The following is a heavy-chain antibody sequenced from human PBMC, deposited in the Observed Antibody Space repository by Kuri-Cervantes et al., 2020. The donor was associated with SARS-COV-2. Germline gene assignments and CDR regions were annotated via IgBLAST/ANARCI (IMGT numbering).Heavy chain of an antibody. CDR3: ARDRVGVHDS. CDR2: ISYDGSNK. CDR1: GFTFSRYV. J-gene: IGHJ4*02. V-gene: IGHV3-30-3*01. D-gene: IGHD2-21*01. Sequence: GESLKISCAASGFTFSRYVMHWVRQAPGKGLEWVAVISYDGSNKDYTASGKGRFTISRDNSQNTLYLQMKSLRTEDTALYYCARDRVGVHDSWGQGTLVTVSS.